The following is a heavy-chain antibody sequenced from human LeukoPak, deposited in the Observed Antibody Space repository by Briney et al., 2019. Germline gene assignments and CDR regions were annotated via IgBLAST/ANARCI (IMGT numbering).Heavy chain of an antibody. Sequence: PSETLSLTCTVSGGSVSGGSYYWSWIRQPPGKGLGWIGYIYYSGSTNYNPSLKSRVTISVDTSKNQFSLKLSSVTAADTAVYYCARARGSQYYYYGMDVWGQGTTVTVFS. CDR2: IYYSGST. V-gene: IGHV4-61*01. CDR1: GGSVSGGSYY. D-gene: IGHD6-13*01. CDR3: ARARGSQYYYYGMDV. J-gene: IGHJ6*02.